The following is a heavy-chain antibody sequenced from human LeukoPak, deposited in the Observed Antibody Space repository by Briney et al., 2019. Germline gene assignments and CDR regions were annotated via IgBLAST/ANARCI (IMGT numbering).Heavy chain of an antibody. V-gene: IGHV3-23*01. CDR3: AKDRGRYYDSSGYYWGYYFDS. D-gene: IGHD3-22*01. J-gene: IGHJ4*02. CDR1: GFTFDTYA. CDR2: ISGSGGST. Sequence: GGSLRLSCAASGFTFDTYAVNWVRQAPGKGLEWVSTISGSGGSTYYADSVKGRFTISRDNSKNTLYLQMSSLRAEDTAVYYCAKDRGRYYDSSGYYWGYYFDSWGQGILVTVSS.